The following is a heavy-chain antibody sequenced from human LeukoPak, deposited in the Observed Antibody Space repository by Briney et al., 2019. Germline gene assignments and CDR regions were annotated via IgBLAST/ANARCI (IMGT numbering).Heavy chain of an antibody. J-gene: IGHJ4*02. D-gene: IGHD2-2*01. CDR2: IRYDGSNK. Sequence: GGSLRLSCAASGFTFSSYSMNWVRQAPGKGLEWVAFIRYDGSNKYYADSVKGRFTISRDNSKNTLYLQMNSLRAEDTAVYYCFLFSVVVPQAFDYWGQGTLVTVSS. V-gene: IGHV3-30*02. CDR3: FLFSVVVPQAFDY. CDR1: GFTFSSYS.